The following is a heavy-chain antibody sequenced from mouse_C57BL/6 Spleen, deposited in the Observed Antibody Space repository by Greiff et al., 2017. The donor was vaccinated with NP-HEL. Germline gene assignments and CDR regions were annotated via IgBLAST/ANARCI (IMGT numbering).Heavy chain of an antibody. CDR2: IYPGDGDT. CDR3: ARSWAASGTGAY. D-gene: IGHD3-2*02. Sequence: VKLQQSGPELVKPGASVKISCKASGYAFSSSWMNWVKQRPGKGLEWIGRIYPGDGDTNYNGKFKGKATLTADKSSSTAYMQLSSLTSEDSAVYFCARSWAASGTGAYWGQGTLVTVSA. V-gene: IGHV1-82*01. CDR1: GYAFSSSW. J-gene: IGHJ3*01.